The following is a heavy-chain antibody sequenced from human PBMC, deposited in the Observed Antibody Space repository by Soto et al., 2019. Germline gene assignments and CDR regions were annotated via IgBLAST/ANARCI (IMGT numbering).Heavy chain of an antibody. CDR1: GYTFTSYA. Sequence: GASVKVSCKASGYTFTSYAMHWVRQAPGQRLEWMGWINAGNGNTKYSQKFQGRVTITRDTSASTAYMELSSLRSEDTAVYYCARDCTQCDYFDYWGQGTLVTVSS. J-gene: IGHJ4*02. CDR2: INAGNGNT. V-gene: IGHV1-3*01. CDR3: ARDCTQCDYFDY. D-gene: IGHD1-1*01.